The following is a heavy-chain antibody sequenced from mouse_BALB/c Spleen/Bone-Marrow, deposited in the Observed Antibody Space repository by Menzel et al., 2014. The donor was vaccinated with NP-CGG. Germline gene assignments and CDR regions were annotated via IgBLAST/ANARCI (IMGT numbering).Heavy chain of an antibody. CDR3: ARLGDGYYDALDY. Sequence: EVQLVESGPELVKPGASVKVSCKASGYAFTNYNIYWVKQRHGKSLEWIGYTDLYNGGTSYNQKFKGKATLTVDKSSSTAYMHLNSLTSEDSAVYYCARLGDGYYDALDYWGQGTSVTVSS. CDR2: TDLYNGGT. D-gene: IGHD2-3*01. CDR1: GYAFTNYN. V-gene: IGHV1S135*01. J-gene: IGHJ4*01.